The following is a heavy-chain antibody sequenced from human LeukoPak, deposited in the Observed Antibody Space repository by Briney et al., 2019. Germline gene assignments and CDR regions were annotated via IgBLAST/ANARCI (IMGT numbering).Heavy chain of an antibody. CDR3: ARVWELTGFDYYFDY. Sequence: GGSLRLSCAASGFTFSSYWMHWVRQAPGKGLVWVSRINSDGSSTSYADSVKGRFTISRDNAKNTLYLQMNSLRAEDTAVYYCARVWELTGFDYYFDYWGQGALVTVS. D-gene: IGHD1-26*01. CDR2: INSDGSST. CDR1: GFTFSSYW. V-gene: IGHV3-74*01. J-gene: IGHJ4*02.